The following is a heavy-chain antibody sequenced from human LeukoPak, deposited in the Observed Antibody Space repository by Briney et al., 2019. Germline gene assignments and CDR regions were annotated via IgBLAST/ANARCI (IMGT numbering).Heavy chain of an antibody. CDR3: AKDYDSSGWAAFDI. V-gene: IGHV3-30*18. CDR1: GFTFDDYS. CDR2: ISYDGSNK. D-gene: IGHD3-22*01. J-gene: IGHJ3*02. Sequence: GGSLRLSCAASGFTFDDYSMHWVRQAPGKGLEWVGVISYDGSNKYFADSVKGRFTISRDNSKNTLYLQMNSLRAEDTAVYYCAKDYDSSGWAAFDIWGQGTMVTVSS.